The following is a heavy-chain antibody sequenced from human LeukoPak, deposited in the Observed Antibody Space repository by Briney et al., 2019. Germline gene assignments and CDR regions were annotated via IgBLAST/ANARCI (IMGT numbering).Heavy chain of an antibody. V-gene: IGHV4-34*01. Sequence: SETLSLTCAVYGGSFSGYYWSWIRQPPGKGLEWIGEINHSGSTNYNPSLKSRVTISVDTSKNQFSLRINSVTAADTAVYYCARGQWFRAFWSRGTPVTVSS. CDR1: GGSFSGYY. CDR3: ARGQWFRAF. J-gene: IGHJ4*02. D-gene: IGHD3-10*01. CDR2: INHSGST.